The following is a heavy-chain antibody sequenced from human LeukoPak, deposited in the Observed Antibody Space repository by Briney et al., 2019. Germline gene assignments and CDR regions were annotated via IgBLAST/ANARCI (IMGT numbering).Heavy chain of an antibody. V-gene: IGHV4-59*01. Sequence: SETLYLTCTVSGGSISSYYWSWIRQPPGKGLEWIGYIYYSGSTNYNPSLKSRVTISVDTSKNQFSLKLSSVTAADTAVYYCARVPHWYFDLWGRGTLVTVSS. CDR3: ARVPHWYFDL. CDR1: GGSISSYY. J-gene: IGHJ2*01. CDR2: IYYSGST.